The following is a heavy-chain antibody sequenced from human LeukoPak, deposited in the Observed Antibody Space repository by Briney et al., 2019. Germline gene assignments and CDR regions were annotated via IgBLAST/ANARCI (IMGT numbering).Heavy chain of an antibody. Sequence: SETLSLTCAVYGGSFSGYYWSWIRQPPGKGLEWIGEINHSGSINYNPSLKSRVTISVDTSQNQFSLKLRSVTAADTAVYYCATGQYYYDSSGYCLVDYWGQGTLVTVSS. CDR1: GGSFSGYY. V-gene: IGHV4-34*01. CDR3: ATGQYYYDSSGYCLVDY. D-gene: IGHD3-22*01. CDR2: INHSGSI. J-gene: IGHJ4*02.